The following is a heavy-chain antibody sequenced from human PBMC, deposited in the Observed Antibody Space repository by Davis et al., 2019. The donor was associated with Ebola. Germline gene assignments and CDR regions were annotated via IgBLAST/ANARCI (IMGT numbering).Heavy chain of an antibody. CDR2: ISYDGSNK. D-gene: IGHD2-2*01. Sequence: GESLKISCAASGFTFSSYAMHWVRQAPGKGLEWVAVISYDGSNKYYADSVKGRFTISRDNSKNTLYLQMNSLRDEDTAVYYCARGIYCISTSCYDWFDPWGQGTLVTVSS. CDR1: GFTFSSYA. J-gene: IGHJ5*02. CDR3: ARGIYCISTSCYDWFDP. V-gene: IGHV3-30-3*01.